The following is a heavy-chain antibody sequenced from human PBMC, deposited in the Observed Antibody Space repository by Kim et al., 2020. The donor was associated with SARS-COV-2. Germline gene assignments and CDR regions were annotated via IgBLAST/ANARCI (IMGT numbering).Heavy chain of an antibody. CDR3: ARDITMIVVVITPLDY. CDR1: GYTFTSYG. CDR2: ISAYNGNT. J-gene: IGHJ4*02. D-gene: IGHD3-22*01. V-gene: IGHV1-18*01. Sequence: ASVKVSCKASGYTFTSYGISWVRQAPGQGLEWMGWISAYNGNTNYAQKLQGRVTMTTDTSTSTAYMELRSLRSDDTAVYYCARDITMIVVVITPLDYWGQGTLVPVSS.